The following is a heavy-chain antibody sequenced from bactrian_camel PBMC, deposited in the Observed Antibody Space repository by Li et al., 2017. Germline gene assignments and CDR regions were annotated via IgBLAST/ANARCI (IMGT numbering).Heavy chain of an antibody. CDR3: AAGSLAVY. V-gene: IGHV3S53*01. J-gene: IGHJ4*01. Sequence: VESGGCLVQPGASLKLSCARSRDIRSRCMGWFRQAPGKKREGVAAVDTDGSTQYADTVKGRFTISRDNAENTVYLQMNNLKSEDTALYYCAAGSLAVYWGQGTQVTVS. D-gene: IGHD5*01. CDR1: RDIRSRC. CDR2: VDTDGST.